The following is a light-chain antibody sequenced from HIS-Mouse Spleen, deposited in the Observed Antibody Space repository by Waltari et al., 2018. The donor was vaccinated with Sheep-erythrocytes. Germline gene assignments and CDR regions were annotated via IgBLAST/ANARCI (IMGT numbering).Light chain of an antibody. Sequence: QSALTQPRSVSGSPGQSVTISCTGTSRDVGGYNYFAWYQQHPGKAPKLMIYDVSKRPSGVPDRFSGSKSGNTASLTISGLQAEDEADYYCCSYAGSYNHVFGTGTKVTVL. CDR1: SRDVGGYNY. CDR3: CSYAGSYNHV. V-gene: IGLV2-11*01. J-gene: IGLJ1*01. CDR2: DVS.